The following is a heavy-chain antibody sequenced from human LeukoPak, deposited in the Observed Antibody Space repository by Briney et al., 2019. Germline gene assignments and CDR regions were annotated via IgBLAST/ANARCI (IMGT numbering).Heavy chain of an antibody. J-gene: IGHJ6*03. V-gene: IGHV4-59*01. CDR1: GGSISSYY. CDR2: IYYSGST. CDR3: ARVIKGDYGMDYYYYMDV. D-gene: IGHD4-17*01. Sequence: SETLSLTCTVSGGSISSYYWSWIRQPPGKGLEWIGYIYYSGSTNYNPSLKSRVTISVDTSKNQFSLKLSSVTAADTAVYYCARVIKGDYGMDYYYYMDVWGKGTTVTVSS.